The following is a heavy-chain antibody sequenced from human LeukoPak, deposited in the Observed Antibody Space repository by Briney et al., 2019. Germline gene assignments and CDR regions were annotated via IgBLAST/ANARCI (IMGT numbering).Heavy chain of an antibody. J-gene: IGHJ2*01. CDR3: ARDPLEGSWYFDL. CDR2: ISSTSSYI. D-gene: IGHD5-24*01. Sequence: GVSLRLSCAASGFTFSSYSVNWVRQAPGKGLQGLSSISSTSSYIYYADSVKGRFTISRDNAKNSLFLQMNSLRAEDTAVYYCARDPLEGSWYFDLWGRGTLVTVSS. V-gene: IGHV3-21*01. CDR1: GFTFSSYS.